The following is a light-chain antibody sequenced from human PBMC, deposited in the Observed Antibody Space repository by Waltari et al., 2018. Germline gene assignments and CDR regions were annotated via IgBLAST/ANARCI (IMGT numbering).Light chain of an antibody. CDR2: GAS. V-gene: IGKV3D-15*01. Sequence: EIVMTQSPATLSVSPGDRATLSCRASQSVSSNLAWYQQKPGQAPRLLIYGASTRATGIPARFSGTWSGTEFTLTISSLQSEDFAVYYCQQYNNWPPLFTFGPGTKVDMK. J-gene: IGKJ3*01. CDR1: QSVSSN. CDR3: QQYNNWPPLFT.